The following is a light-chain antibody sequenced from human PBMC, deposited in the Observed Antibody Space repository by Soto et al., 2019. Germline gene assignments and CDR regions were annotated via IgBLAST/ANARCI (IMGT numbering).Light chain of an antibody. CDR2: GTT. CDR1: SSNIGAGYD. J-gene: IGLJ1*01. V-gene: IGLV1-40*01. CDR3: QSYDGTLSGSYV. Sequence: QSALTQPPSVSGAPGQRVTISCTGSSSNIGAGYDVHWYQQLPGTAPKLVMYGTTNRPSGVPDRFSGSKSGTSAPLAITGLQAEDEADYYCQSYDGTLSGSYVFGIGTKVTVL.